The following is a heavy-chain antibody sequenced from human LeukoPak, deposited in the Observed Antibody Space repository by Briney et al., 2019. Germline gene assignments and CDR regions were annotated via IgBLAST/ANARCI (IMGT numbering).Heavy chain of an antibody. CDR2: INHSGST. V-gene: IGHV4-34*01. D-gene: IGHD5-12*01. Sequence: SETLSLTCAVYGGSFSGYYWSWIRQPPGKGLEWIGEINHSGSTNYNPSLKSRVTISVDTSKNQFSLKLSSVTAADTAVYYCAGVSRKLRGYSGYEGPYDYWGQGTLVTVSS. CDR3: AGVSRKLRGYSGYEGPYDY. CDR1: GGSFSGYY. J-gene: IGHJ4*02.